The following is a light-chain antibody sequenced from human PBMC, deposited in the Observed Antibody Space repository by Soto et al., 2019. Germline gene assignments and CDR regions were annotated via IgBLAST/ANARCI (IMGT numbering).Light chain of an antibody. J-gene: IGKJ2*01. CDR3: QHSYSTPST. Sequence: DIQMTQSPCSLSASVGDRVTITCRASQSISSYLNWDQQKPGKAPKLLIYAASSLQSGVPSRFSDSASGTDFTLTISSLQPEDFATYYRQHSYSTPSTFGQGT. CDR2: AAS. CDR1: QSISSY. V-gene: IGKV1-39*01.